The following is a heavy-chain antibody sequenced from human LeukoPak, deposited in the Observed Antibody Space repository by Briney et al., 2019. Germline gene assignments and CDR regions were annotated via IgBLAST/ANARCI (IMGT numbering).Heavy chain of an antibody. CDR2: IIPILGIA. Sequence: ASVKVSCKASGGTFSSYAISWVRQAPGQGLEWMGRIIPILGIANYAQKFQGRVTITADKSTSTAYMELSSLRSEDTAVYYCATHESYGLFDYWGQGTLVTVSS. J-gene: IGHJ4*02. D-gene: IGHD5-18*01. CDR3: ATHESYGLFDY. V-gene: IGHV1-69*04. CDR1: GGTFSSYA.